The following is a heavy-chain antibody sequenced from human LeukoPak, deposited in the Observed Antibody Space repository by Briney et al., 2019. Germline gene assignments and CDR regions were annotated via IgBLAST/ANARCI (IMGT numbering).Heavy chain of an antibody. D-gene: IGHD6-13*01. Sequence: SVKVSCRASGGTFSSYAISWVRQAPGQGLEWMGRIIPILGIANYAQKFQGRVTITADKSTSTAYMELSSLRSEDTAVYYCARGVAAAGLDYWGQGTLVTVSS. J-gene: IGHJ4*02. CDR2: IIPILGIA. V-gene: IGHV1-69*04. CDR1: GGTFSSYA. CDR3: ARGVAAAGLDY.